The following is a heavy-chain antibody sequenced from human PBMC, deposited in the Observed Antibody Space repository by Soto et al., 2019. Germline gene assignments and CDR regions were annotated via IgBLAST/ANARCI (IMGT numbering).Heavy chain of an antibody. CDR3: ARMRWLQEPWGEYYFDY. CDR1: GFSFSYHA. CDR2: VAHDGFSK. V-gene: IGHV3-30-3*01. J-gene: IGHJ4*02. Sequence: LILSCAASGFSFSYHAMHWVRRAPCKGLEWVALVAHDGFSKYYAGSVKGQVTISADKSISTAYLQWSSLKASDTAMYYCARMRWLQEPWGEYYFDYWGQGTLVTVSS. D-gene: IGHD3-16*01.